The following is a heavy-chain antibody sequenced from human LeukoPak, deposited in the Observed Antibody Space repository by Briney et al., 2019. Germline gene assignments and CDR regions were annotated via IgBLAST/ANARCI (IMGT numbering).Heavy chain of an antibody. CDR2: ISSGSTYI. J-gene: IGHJ5*02. V-gene: IGHV3-21*01. D-gene: IGHD5-24*01. CDR3: AREGWLQSYYWFDP. CDR1: GFTFSSYS. Sequence: GGSLRLSCAASGFTFSSYSMNWVRQAPGKGLEWVSSISSGSTYIYYADSVKGRFTISRVNAKNSLYLQMNSLRAEDTAMYYCAREGWLQSYYWFDPWGQGTLVTVSS.